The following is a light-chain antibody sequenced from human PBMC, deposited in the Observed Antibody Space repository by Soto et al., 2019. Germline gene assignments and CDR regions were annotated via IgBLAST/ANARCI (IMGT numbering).Light chain of an antibody. CDR2: EVT. J-gene: IGLJ3*02. V-gene: IGLV2-23*02. CDR1: GNDIGGHNH. CDR3: CSYAGIITWV. Sequence: QSALTQPASVSGSPGQSITISCTGTGNDIGGHNHVSWYQQHPGNSPKLIIYEVTARPSGVSNRFSASKSGTTASLTVSGLQAEDEADYYCCSYAGIITWVCGGGTKVTVL.